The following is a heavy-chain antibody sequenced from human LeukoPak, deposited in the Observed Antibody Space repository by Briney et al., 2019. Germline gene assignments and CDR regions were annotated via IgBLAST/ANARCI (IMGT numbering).Heavy chain of an antibody. CDR1: GYTLTGYY. CDR2: INPNSGGT. J-gene: IGHJ4*02. CDR3: ARVYYYGSGSYDFDY. Sequence: ASVKVSCKASGYTLTGYYMHWVRQAPGQGLEWMGWINPNSGGTNYAQKFQGRVTMTRDTSISTAYMELSRLRSDDTAVYYCARVYYYGSGSYDFDYWGQGTLVTVSS. V-gene: IGHV1-2*02. D-gene: IGHD3-10*01.